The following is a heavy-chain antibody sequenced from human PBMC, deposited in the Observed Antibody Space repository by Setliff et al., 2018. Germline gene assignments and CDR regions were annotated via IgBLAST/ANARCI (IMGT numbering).Heavy chain of an antibody. CDR1: GESFSNNY. Sequence: PSETLSLTCSVYGESFSNNYWSWIRQSPGRGLEWIGESNHGGSTSYNPSLKSRVTMSVDTSKNQFSLNLNSVTAADTAVYYFRLAHCSNNCEEALDYWSQGTLVTVSS. V-gene: IGHV4-34*01. CDR2: SNHGGST. D-gene: IGHD2-2*01. J-gene: IGHJ4*02. CDR3: RLAHCSNNCEEALDY.